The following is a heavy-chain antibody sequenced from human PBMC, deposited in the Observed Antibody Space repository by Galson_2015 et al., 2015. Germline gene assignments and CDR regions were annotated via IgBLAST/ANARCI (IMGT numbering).Heavy chain of an antibody. CDR3: ARDGTVKYNWFDP. CDR2: ISSSSSYI. CDR1: GFTFSSYD. Sequence: SLRLSCAASGFTFSSYDMNWVRQAPGKGLEWVSSISSSSSYIYYADSVKGRFTISRDNAKNSLYLQMSSLRAEDTAVYYCARDGTVKYNWFDPWGQGTLVTVSS. J-gene: IGHJ5*02. V-gene: IGHV3-21*01. D-gene: IGHD4-17*01.